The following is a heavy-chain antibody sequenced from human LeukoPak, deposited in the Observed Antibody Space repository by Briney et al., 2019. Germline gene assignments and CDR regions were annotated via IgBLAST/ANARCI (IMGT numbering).Heavy chain of an antibody. V-gene: IGHV1-69*06. D-gene: IGHD3-16*02. J-gene: IGHJ4*02. CDR1: GGTFSSYA. CDR2: IIPIFGTA. CDR3: ARGSRGELSLDY. Sequence: SVKVSRKASGGTFSSYAISWVRQAPGQGLEWMGGIIPIFGTANYAQKFQGRVTITADKSTSTAYMELSSLRSEDTAVYYCARGSRGELSLDYWGQGTLVTVSS.